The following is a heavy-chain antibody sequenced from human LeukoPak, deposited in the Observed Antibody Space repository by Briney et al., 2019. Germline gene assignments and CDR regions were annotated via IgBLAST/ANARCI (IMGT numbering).Heavy chain of an antibody. CDR1: GDSVSGNSVA. Sequence: SQTLSLTCAISGDSVSGNSVAWNWIRQSPSRGLEWLGRTYYRSKWYNDYAVSVKSRITINPDTSKNQFSLQLNSVTPEDTAVYYCARERNVDYGGHDLDYWGQGTLVTVSS. CDR3: ARERNVDYGGHDLDY. V-gene: IGHV6-1*01. J-gene: IGHJ4*02. CDR2: TYYRSKWYN. D-gene: IGHD4-23*01.